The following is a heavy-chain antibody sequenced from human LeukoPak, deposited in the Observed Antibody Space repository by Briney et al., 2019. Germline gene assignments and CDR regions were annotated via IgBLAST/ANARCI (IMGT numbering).Heavy chain of an antibody. Sequence: GGSLRLSCAASGFTFSTFAMIWVRQPPGKGLEWVSSIFPSGGEIHYADSVRGRFTISRDNSKSTLSLQMNSLRDEDTAIYYCAKDPPYGGPDYWGQGTLVTVSS. CDR2: IFPSGGEI. V-gene: IGHV3-23*01. CDR3: AKDPPYGGPDY. J-gene: IGHJ4*02. D-gene: IGHD4-23*01. CDR1: GFTFSTFA.